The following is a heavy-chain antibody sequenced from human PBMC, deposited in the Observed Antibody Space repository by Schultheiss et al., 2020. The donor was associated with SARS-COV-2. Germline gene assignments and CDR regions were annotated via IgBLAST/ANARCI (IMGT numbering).Heavy chain of an antibody. D-gene: IGHD6-13*01. J-gene: IGHJ4*02. CDR1: GYTFTSYG. CDR3: ALSILAAAGNDGPCD. CDR2: INPNSGGT. V-gene: IGHV1-2*04. Sequence: ASVKVSCKASGYTFTSYGISWVRQAPGQGLEWMGWINPNSGGTNYAQKFQGWVTMTRDTSISTAYMELRSLRSDDTAVYYCALSILAAAGNDGPCDWGQGTLVTVSS.